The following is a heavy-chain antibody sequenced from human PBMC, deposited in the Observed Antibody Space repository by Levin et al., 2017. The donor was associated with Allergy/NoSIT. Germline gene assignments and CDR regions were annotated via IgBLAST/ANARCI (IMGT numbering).Heavy chain of an antibody. Sequence: SCVASSFTFKDYFMSWIRQAPGKGLEWVSYISSTSSYSNYAGSVKGRFIISRDNTKNELYLEMNSLRAEDTAVYYWGRVIGIRGSLGIDYWGQGSLVTVSS. CDR3: GRVIGIRGSLGIDY. J-gene: IGHJ4*02. CDR1: SFTFKDYF. CDR2: ISSTSSYS. V-gene: IGHV3-11*05. D-gene: IGHD3-10*01.